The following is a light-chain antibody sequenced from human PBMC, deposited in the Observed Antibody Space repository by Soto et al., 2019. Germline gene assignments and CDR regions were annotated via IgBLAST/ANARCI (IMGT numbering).Light chain of an antibody. CDR2: GAS. Sequence: IDMTPSPATLSVSLLKRSTLSCRSSQSVSTNLAWYQQKPGQAHRLLIYGASTRGRGIPARFRGSGSGTEFTLTISRLEPEDFAVYYCQQYGSSSTFGQGTKVDIK. CDR3: QQYGSSST. J-gene: IGKJ1*01. CDR1: QSVSTN. V-gene: IGKV3-15*01.